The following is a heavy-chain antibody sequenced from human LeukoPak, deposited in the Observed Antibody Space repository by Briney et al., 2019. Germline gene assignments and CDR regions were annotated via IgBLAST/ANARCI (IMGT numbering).Heavy chain of an antibody. CDR1: GYTFTSYD. D-gene: IGHD2-15*01. V-gene: IGHV1-8*03. CDR3: ARAGGYCGRISCPYYFDY. Sequence: AASVTVSCKASGYTFTSYDINWVRQATGQGLEWMGWMNPNSGKTGYAQKFQGRVTITRNTSISTAYMELSSLRSEDTAVYYCARAGGYCGRISCPYYFDYWGQGSLVAVSS. CDR2: MNPNSGKT. J-gene: IGHJ4*02.